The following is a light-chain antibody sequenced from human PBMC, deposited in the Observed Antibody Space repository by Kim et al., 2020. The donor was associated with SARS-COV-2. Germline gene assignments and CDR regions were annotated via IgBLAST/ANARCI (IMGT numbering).Light chain of an antibody. J-gene: IGLJ2*01. Sequence: GQRVTISCSGSSSNIGSNTVNWYQQLPGTAPKLHIYSNNQRPSGVPDRFSGSKSGTSASLAISGLQSEDEADYYCAAWDDSLNGPVFGGGTQLTVL. CDR1: SSNIGSNT. V-gene: IGLV1-44*01. CDR2: SNN. CDR3: AAWDDSLNGPV.